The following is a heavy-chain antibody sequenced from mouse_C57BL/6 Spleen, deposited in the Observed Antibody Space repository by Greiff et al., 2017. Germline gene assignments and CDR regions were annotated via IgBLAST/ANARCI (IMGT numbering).Heavy chain of an antibody. J-gene: IGHJ3*01. CDR2: IYPGDGDT. CDR1: GYAFSSSW. V-gene: IGHV1-82*01. CDR3: ARESTMSTREVAWFAD. Sequence: QVQLQQSGPELVKPGASVKISCKASGYAFSSSWMNWVKQRPGKGLEWIGRIYPGDGDTNYNGKFKGKATLTADKSSSKAYMQLSSLTSDDAAVYFCARESTMSTREVAWFADWGQGTLVTVSA. D-gene: IGHD2-4*01.